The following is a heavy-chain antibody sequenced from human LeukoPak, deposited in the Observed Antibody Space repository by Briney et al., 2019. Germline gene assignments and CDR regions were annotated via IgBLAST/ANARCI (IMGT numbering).Heavy chain of an antibody. V-gene: IGHV4-39*01. CDR2: IYYSGST. D-gene: IGHD3-22*01. Sequence: SETLSLTCTVSGGSISSSSYYWGWIRQPPGKGLERIGSIYYSGSTYYNPSLKSRFTISVDTSKNQLSMKLRSVTTADTAVYYCARHRGYYYDSSGSYYFDYWGQGTLVTVSS. CDR1: GGSISSSSYY. J-gene: IGHJ4*02. CDR3: ARHRGYYYDSSGSYYFDY.